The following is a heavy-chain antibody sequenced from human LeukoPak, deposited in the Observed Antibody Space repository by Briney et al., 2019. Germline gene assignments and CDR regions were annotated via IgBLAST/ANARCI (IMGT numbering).Heavy chain of an antibody. J-gene: IGHJ4*02. D-gene: IGHD1-26*01. Sequence: PSQTLSLTCTVSGASISSGGYYWSWIRQPAGKGLEWIGRFYTSGNTNYNPSLKSRVTISVDTSKNEFSLKLSSVTAADTAVYYCARGELLSFFDYWGQGTLVTVSS. V-gene: IGHV4-61*02. CDR1: GASISSGGYY. CDR2: FYTSGNT. CDR3: ARGELLSFFDY.